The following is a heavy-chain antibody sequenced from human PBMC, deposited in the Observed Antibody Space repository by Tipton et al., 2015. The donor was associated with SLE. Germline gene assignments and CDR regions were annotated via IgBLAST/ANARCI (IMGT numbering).Heavy chain of an antibody. CDR2: IDYSGST. Sequence: TLSLTCTVSGGSISSYRWSWIRQPPGKGLEWIGYIDYSGSTNYSPSLKSRVTMSLDMSRNQFSLKLNSMTAADTAVYFCARGTHFYGFFDSWGQGTLVTVSP. V-gene: IGHV4-59*12. CDR1: GGSISSYR. CDR3: ARGTHFYGFFDS. J-gene: IGHJ4*02. D-gene: IGHD3-3*02.